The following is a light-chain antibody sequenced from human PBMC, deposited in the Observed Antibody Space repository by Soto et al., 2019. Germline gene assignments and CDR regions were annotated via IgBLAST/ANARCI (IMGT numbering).Light chain of an antibody. CDR1: QSVFNNH. CDR3: QQYGSSPTT. V-gene: IGKV3-20*01. J-gene: IGKJ1*01. Sequence: EIVLTQSPGTLSLSPGERATLSCRASQSVFNNHIGWYQQKPGQAPRRLIFGASFRATGIPDRFSGSGSGTDFTLTISRRETEDFAVYYCQQYGSSPTTFGQGTKVEIK. CDR2: GAS.